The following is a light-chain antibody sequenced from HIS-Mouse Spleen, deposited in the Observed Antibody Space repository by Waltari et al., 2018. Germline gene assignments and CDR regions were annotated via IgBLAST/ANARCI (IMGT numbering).Light chain of an antibody. Sequence: DIVMTQSPDSLAVSLGQRATINCKSSQSVLDSSNNKNYLAWYQQKPGEPPTRLISWASTRGAGVPARCSGCGCGAAFIITISSLQAEDVAVYYCQQYYSTPWTFGQGTKVEIK. CDR2: WAS. V-gene: IGKV4-1*01. J-gene: IGKJ1*01. CDR3: QQYYSTPWT. CDR1: QSVLDSSNNKNY.